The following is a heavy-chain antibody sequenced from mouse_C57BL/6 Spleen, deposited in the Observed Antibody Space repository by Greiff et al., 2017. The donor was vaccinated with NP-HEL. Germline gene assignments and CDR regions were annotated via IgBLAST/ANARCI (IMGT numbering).Heavy chain of an antibody. Sequence: QVQLQQSGAELVKPGASVKMSCKASGYTFTSYWITWVKQRPGQGLEWIGDIYPGSGSTNYNEKFKSKATLTVDTSSSTAYMQLSSLTSEDSAVYYCARYYYGSSSPAWFAYWGQGTLVTVSA. V-gene: IGHV1-55*01. CDR3: ARYYYGSSSPAWFAY. D-gene: IGHD1-1*01. J-gene: IGHJ3*01. CDR1: GYTFTSYW. CDR2: IYPGSGST.